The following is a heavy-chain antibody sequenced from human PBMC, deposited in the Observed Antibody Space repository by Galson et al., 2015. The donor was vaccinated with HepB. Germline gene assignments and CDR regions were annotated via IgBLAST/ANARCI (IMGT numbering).Heavy chain of an antibody. D-gene: IGHD3-22*01. CDR3: ARTGDSSGDAFDI. J-gene: IGHJ3*02. V-gene: IGHV1-3*01. Sequence: SVKVSCKASGYTFTSYAMHWVRQAPGQRLEWMGWINAGNGNTKYSQKFQGRVTITRDTSASTAYMELSSLRSEDTAVYYCARTGDSSGDAFDIWSQGTMVTVSS. CDR2: INAGNGNT. CDR1: GYTFTSYA.